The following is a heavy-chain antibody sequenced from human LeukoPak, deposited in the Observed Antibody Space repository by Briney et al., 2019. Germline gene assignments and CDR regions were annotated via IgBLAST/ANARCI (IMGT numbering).Heavy chain of an antibody. CDR3: AKDFSSWAFDI. Sequence: GGSLRLSCAASGFTFSSYGMHWVRQAPGKGLEWVAVISYDGSNKYYADSVKGRFTISRDNSKNTLYLQMNSLRAEDTAVYYCAKDFSSWAFDIWGQGTMVTVSS. CDR1: GFTFSSYG. V-gene: IGHV3-30*18. J-gene: IGHJ3*02. D-gene: IGHD6-6*01. CDR2: ISYDGSNK.